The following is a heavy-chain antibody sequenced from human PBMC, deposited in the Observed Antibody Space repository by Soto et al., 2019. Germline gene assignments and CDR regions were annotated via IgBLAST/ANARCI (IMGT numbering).Heavy chain of an antibody. CDR3: AKDRGELLEWYFDL. D-gene: IGHD1-26*01. CDR2: ISGSGGST. Sequence: LRLSCAASGFTFSRYAMSWVRQAPGKGLEWVSAISGSGGSTYYADSVKGRFTISRDNSKNTLYLQMNSLRAEDTAVYYCAKDRGELLEWYFDLWGRGTLVTVSS. V-gene: IGHV3-23*01. CDR1: GFTFSRYA. J-gene: IGHJ2*01.